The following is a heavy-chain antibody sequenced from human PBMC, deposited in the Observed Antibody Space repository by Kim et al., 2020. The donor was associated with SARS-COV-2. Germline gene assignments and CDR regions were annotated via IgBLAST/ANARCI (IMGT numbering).Heavy chain of an antibody. CDR2: ISSSGSTI. V-gene: IGHV3-48*03. J-gene: IGHJ6*02. CDR3: ASNIGYSYGYYYYGMDV. CDR1: GFTFSSYE. Sequence: GGSLRLSCAASGFTFSSYEMNWVRQAPGKGLEWVSYISSSGSTIYYADSVKGRFTISRDNAKNSLYLQMNSLRAEDTAVYYCASNIGYSYGYYYYGMDVWGQGTTVTVSS. D-gene: IGHD5-18*01.